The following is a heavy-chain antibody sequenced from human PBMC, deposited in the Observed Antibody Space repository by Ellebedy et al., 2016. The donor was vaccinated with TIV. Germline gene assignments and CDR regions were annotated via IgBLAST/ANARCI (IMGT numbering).Heavy chain of an antibody. Sequence: MPSETLSLTCTVSGGSISSYYWSWIRQPAGKGLEWIGRIYSTGSTGGTNYSPSLKSRITMSVDRSKNQFSLKLTSVTAADTAVYYCTRTSYDIWGQGTLVTVSS. D-gene: IGHD3-9*01. J-gene: IGHJ4*02. CDR3: TRTSYDI. CDR2: IYSTGSTGGT. V-gene: IGHV4-4*07. CDR1: GGSISSYY.